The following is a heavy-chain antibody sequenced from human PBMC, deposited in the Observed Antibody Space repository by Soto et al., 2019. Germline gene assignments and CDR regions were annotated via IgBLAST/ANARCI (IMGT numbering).Heavy chain of an antibody. V-gene: IGHV4-59*08. CDR1: GGSISSYY. CDR2: IYYSGST. D-gene: IGHD1-7*01. J-gene: IGHJ6*03. Sequence: SETLSLTCTVSGGSISSYYWSWIRQPPGKGLEWIGYIYYSGSTNYNPSLKSRVTISVDTSKNQFSLKLSSVTAADTAVYYCARQVKLWNYVSYYYYMDVWGKGTTVTVSS. CDR3: ARQVKLWNYVSYYYYMDV.